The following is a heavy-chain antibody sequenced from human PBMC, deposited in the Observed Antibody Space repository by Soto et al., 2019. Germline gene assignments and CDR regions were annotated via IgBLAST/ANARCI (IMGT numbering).Heavy chain of an antibody. J-gene: IGHJ3*02. CDR1: GGSFTGYY. Sequence: QVQLQQWGAGLLKPSETLSLTCAVYGGSFTGYYWNWLRQTPGKALEWVGEINHSGSTNYTPSLKRRVPMSVDTSKNQFALKLKSVTAADKAVYYCARGRRSLPRVVPAAIGAFDMWGQGTMVTVSS. V-gene: IGHV4-34*01. D-gene: IGHD2-2*01. CDR3: ARGRRSLPRVVPAAIGAFDM. CDR2: INHSGST.